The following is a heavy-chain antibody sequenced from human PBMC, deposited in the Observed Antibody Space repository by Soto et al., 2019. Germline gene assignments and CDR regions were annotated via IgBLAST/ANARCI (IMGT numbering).Heavy chain of an antibody. CDR1: GFTFSSYA. Sequence: AGGSLRLSCAASGFTFSSYAMSWVRQAPGKWLEWVSAISGSGGSTYYADSVKGRFTISRDNSKNTLYLQMNSLRAEDTAVYYCAKGATIFGVVTYDYWGQGXLVTVYS. CDR2: ISGSGGST. J-gene: IGHJ4*02. CDR3: AKGATIFGVVTYDY. D-gene: IGHD3-3*01. V-gene: IGHV3-23*01.